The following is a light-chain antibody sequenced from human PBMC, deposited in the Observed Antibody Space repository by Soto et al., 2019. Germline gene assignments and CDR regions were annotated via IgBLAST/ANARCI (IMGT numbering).Light chain of an antibody. V-gene: IGKV3-20*01. CDR3: QQYGDSPWT. Sequence: EIVFTQSPGNLSLSPGERATLSCRASQSVRNSHLAWYQQKPGQPPRLLISRAASRAPGIPDRFSGSGSGTGFTLSISKLEPEDSALYYCQQYGDSPWTFGLGTKVDIK. J-gene: IGKJ1*01. CDR1: QSVRNSH. CDR2: RAA.